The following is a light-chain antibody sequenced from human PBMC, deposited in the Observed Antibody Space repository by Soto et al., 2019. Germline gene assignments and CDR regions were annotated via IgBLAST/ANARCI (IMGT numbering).Light chain of an antibody. CDR1: QSVGSNY. CDR3: QQYSASPRT. J-gene: IGKJ3*01. V-gene: IGKV3-20*01. Sequence: EIVLTQSPGTLSLSLGERATVSCRASQSVGSNYLAWYQRKPGQAPRLLIYGASSRATGIPDRFSGSGSGTDFTLTISRLEPEDSAVYYCQQYSASPRTFGPGTKVDI. CDR2: GAS.